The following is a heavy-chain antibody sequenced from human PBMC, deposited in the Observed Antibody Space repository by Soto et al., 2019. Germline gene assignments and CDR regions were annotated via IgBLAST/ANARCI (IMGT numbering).Heavy chain of an antibody. D-gene: IGHD3-9*01. CDR2: IYYSGST. Sequence: QLQLQESGPGLVKPSETLSLTCTVSGGSISSSSYYWGWIRQPPGKGLEWIGSIYYSGSTYYNPSLKSRGTISVDTSKNQFSRKLSSVTAADTAVYYCASILTGKGGWFDPWGQGTLVTVSS. J-gene: IGHJ5*02. CDR3: ASILTGKGGWFDP. CDR1: GGSISSSSYY. V-gene: IGHV4-39*01.